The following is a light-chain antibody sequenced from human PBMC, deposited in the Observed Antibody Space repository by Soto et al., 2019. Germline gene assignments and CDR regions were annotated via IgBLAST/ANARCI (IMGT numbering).Light chain of an antibody. CDR2: KAS. Sequence: DIQMTQSPSTLSASVGDRVTITCRASQSISSWLAWYQQKPGKAPKLLIYKASTLQSGVPSRFSGSGSGTEFTLAISSLQPEHPATYYSQQYNAKCTFAQKTKVDIK. J-gene: IGKJ1*01. CDR1: QSISSW. V-gene: IGKV1-5*03. CDR3: QQYNAKCT.